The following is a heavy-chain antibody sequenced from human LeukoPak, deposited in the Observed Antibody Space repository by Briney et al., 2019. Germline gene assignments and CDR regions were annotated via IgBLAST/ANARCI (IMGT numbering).Heavy chain of an antibody. CDR3: SRSDTVPGAKYYFDR. CDR2: IRSRAYGRTT. Sequence: GGSLRLSCTISGFTVGDYAITWVRQAPGKGLEWVGLIRSRAYGRTTEYAASVKGRFTISRDDSNGIAYPQMSGLQTGDTAVYYCSRSDTVPGAKYYFDRWGQGTLVTVSS. V-gene: IGHV3-49*04. CDR1: GFTVGDYA. D-gene: IGHD6-25*01. J-gene: IGHJ4*02.